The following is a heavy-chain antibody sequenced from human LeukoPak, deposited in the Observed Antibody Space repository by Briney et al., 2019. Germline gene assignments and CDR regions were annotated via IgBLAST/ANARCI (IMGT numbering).Heavy chain of an antibody. D-gene: IGHD2-2*01. CDR1: GGTFSSYA. V-gene: IGHV1-69*13. Sequence: GASVKVSCKASGGTFSSYAISWVRQAPGQGLEWMGGIIPIFGTANYAQKFQGRVTITADESTSTAYIELSSLRSEDTAVYYCARDSIVVVPAATPNWFDPWGQGTLVTVSS. J-gene: IGHJ5*02. CDR3: ARDSIVVVPAATPNWFDP. CDR2: IIPIFGTA.